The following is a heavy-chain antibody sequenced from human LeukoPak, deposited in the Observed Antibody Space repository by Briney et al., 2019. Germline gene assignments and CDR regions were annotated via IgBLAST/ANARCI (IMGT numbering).Heavy chain of an antibody. V-gene: IGHV1-2*02. D-gene: IGHD3-22*01. CDR2: INPNSGGT. J-gene: IGHJ4*02. Sequence: GASVKVSCKASGYTFTGYYIHWVRQAPGQGLEWMGWINPNSGGTKYAQKFQGRVTMTRDTSISTAYMELSRLKSDDTAVYYCARLFNYYDNSGYYQYYFDYWGQGTLVTVSS. CDR3: ARLFNYYDNSGYYQYYFDY. CDR1: GYTFTGYY.